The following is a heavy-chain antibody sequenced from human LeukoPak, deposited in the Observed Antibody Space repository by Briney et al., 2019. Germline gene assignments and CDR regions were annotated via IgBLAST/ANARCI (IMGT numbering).Heavy chain of an antibody. J-gene: IGHJ1*01. D-gene: IGHD3-22*01. CDR1: GGSISSYY. V-gene: IGHV4-4*07. CDR2: IYTSGST. Sequence: SETLSLTCTVSGGSISSYYWSWIRQPAGKGLEWIGRIYTSGSTNYNPSLKSRVTMSVDTSMNQFSLKLSSVTAADTAVYYCAREGDYYDSSGYSQLWGQGTLVTVSS. CDR3: AREGDYYDSSGYSQL.